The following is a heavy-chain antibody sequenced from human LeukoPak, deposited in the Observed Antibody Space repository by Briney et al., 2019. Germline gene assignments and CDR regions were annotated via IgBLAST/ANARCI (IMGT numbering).Heavy chain of an antibody. V-gene: IGHV4-39*07. D-gene: IGHD6-6*01. CDR1: GGSISSSSYY. Sequence: SETLSLTCTVSGGSISSSSYYWGWIPQPPGKGLEWIWSIYYSGSTYYNPYLKSRVTISVDTSKNQFSLKLSSVTAADTAVYYCARGIAARRYYYYYMDVWGKGTTVTVSS. CDR3: ARGIAARRYYYYYMDV. J-gene: IGHJ6*03. CDR2: IYYSGST.